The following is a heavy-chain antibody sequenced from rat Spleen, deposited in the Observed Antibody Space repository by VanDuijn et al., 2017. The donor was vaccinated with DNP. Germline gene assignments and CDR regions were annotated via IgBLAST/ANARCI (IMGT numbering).Heavy chain of an antibody. CDR3: AVQLGVFDY. D-gene: IGHD5-1*01. V-gene: IGHV3-3*01. J-gene: IGHJ2*01. CDR1: GYSITSNFR. Sequence: EVQLQESGPGLVKPSQSLSLTCSVTGYSITSNFRWSWIRKFPGNTLEWMGYINSAGSTDYNPSLKSLISITRNTSRNQFFLQVNSVTTEDTATYYCAVQLGVFDYWGQGVMVTVSS. CDR2: INSAGST.